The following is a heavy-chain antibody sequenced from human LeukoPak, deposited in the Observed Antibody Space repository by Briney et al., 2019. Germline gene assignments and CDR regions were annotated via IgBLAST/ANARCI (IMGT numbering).Heavy chain of an antibody. CDR2: ISWNSGSI. CDR1: GFTFDDYA. D-gene: IGHD6-19*01. J-gene: IGHJ5*02. Sequence: PGGSLRLSCAASGFTFDDYAMHWVRQAPGKGLEWVSGISWNSGSIGYADSVKGRFTISRDNAKNSLYLQMNSLRAEDTALYYCARTYSSGWYRPWGQGTLVTVSS. V-gene: IGHV3-9*01. CDR3: ARTYSSGWYRP.